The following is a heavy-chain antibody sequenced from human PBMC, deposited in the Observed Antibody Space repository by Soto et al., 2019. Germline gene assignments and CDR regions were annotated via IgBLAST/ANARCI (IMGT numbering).Heavy chain of an antibody. Sequence: SETLSLTCSVSGGSISGSYWSWVRQSPGKGLEWLGYVYYTGSTNYSPSLRSRVSISVDTSKNEFSLRLSSVTAADTAVYFCARSVAVPGAHIDYWGQGTQVTVSS. CDR2: VYYTGST. D-gene: IGHD6-19*01. J-gene: IGHJ4*02. CDR1: GGSISGSY. V-gene: IGHV4-59*01. CDR3: ARSVAVPGAHIDY.